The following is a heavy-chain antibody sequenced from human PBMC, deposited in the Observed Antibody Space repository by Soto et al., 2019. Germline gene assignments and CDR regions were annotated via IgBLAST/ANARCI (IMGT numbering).Heavy chain of an antibody. CDR1: GDYIHVGGYY. J-gene: IGHJ5*02. CDR2: IHYTGKT. V-gene: IGHV4-30-4*01. CDR3: GRDLTSNANCIDP. Sequence: SETLSLTCSVSGDYIHVGGYYWTWIRQRPGKGLEWMGYIHYTGKTYYNPSLESRLTLSVDRSKNQFSLRLTSVTAADTAVYFCGRDLTSNANCIDPWGQGTLVTVSS. D-gene: IGHD2-2*01.